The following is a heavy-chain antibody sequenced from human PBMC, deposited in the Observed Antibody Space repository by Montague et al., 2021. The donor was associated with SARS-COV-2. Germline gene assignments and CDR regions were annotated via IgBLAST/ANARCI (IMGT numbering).Heavy chain of an antibody. CDR2: INHLGST. J-gene: IGHJ4*02. V-gene: IGHV4-34*01. D-gene: IGHD2-8*01. Sequence: SETLSLTCSVAGGSINFYYWSWIRQPPGKGLEWIGEINHLGSTNNNPSLKTRVTISIDTSKNQFSLKLSSVTAADTAVYYCARGQDVYAIDGDLDYWGQGTLVTVSS. CDR3: ARGQDVYAIDGDLDY. CDR1: GGSINFYY.